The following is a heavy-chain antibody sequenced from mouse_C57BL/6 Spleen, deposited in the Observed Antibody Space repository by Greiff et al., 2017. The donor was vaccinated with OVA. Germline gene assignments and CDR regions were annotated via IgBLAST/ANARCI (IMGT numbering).Heavy chain of an antibody. CDR2: INPNNGGT. Sequence: EVKLVESGPELVKPGASVKISCKASGYTFTDYYMNWVKQSHGKSLEWIGDINPNNGGTSYNQKFKGKATLTVDKSSSTAYMELRSLTSEDSAVYYCAREDSAGASYFDYWGQGTTLTVSS. D-gene: IGHD3-2*02. J-gene: IGHJ2*01. CDR1: GYTFTDYY. V-gene: IGHV1-26*01. CDR3: AREDSAGASYFDY.